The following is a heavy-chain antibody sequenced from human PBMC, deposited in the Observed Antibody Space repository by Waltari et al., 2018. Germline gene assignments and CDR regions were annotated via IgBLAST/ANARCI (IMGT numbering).Heavy chain of an antibody. CDR3: ARDRWAAERPYKWLDP. CDR1: GYPFIGYH. J-gene: IGHJ5*02. V-gene: IGHV1-2*02. D-gene: IGHD6-13*01. CDR2: INPNTCNT. Sequence: QVHLVQSGAEVKKPGASVKVSCKASGYPFIGYHMHWVRQAPGQGLEWMGWINPNTCNTNYVQKFRGRVTLTRDTPNTTAYMELSGLTSDDTAVYYCARDRWAAERPYKWLDPWGQGTQVTVSS.